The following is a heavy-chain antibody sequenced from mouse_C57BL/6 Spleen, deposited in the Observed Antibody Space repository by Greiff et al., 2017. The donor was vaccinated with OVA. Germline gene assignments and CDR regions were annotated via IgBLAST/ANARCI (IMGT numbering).Heavy chain of an antibody. CDR3: TREDYGSSYWYFDV. J-gene: IGHJ1*03. CDR2: IDPETGGT. V-gene: IGHV1-15*01. Sequence: VQGVESGAELVRPGASVTLSCKASGYTFTDYEMHWVKQTPVHGLEWIGAIDPETGGTAYNQKFKGKAILTADKSSSTAYMELRSLTSEDSAVYYCTREDYGSSYWYFDVWGTGTTVTVSS. D-gene: IGHD1-1*01. CDR1: GYTFTDYE.